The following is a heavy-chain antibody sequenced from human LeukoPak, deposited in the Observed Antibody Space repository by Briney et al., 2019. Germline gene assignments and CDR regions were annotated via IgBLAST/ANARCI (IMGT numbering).Heavy chain of an antibody. CDR1: GCSISSGDYY. J-gene: IGHJ4*02. Sequence: SQTLSLTCTVSGCSISSGDYYWSWIRQPPGKGLEWIGYTYYSGSTYYNPSLKSRVTISVDTSKNQFSLKLSSVTAADTAVYYCARAHGTYYFDYWGQGTLVTVSS. CDR3: ARAHGTYYFDY. D-gene: IGHD6-13*01. CDR2: TYYSGST. V-gene: IGHV4-30-4*01.